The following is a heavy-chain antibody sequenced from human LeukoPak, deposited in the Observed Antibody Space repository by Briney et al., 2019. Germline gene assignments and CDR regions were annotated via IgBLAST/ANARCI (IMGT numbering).Heavy chain of an antibody. CDR3: ANKLTAVAGYFDC. CDR2: IHHSGSA. CDR1: GGSISSDYW. D-gene: IGHD6-19*01. Sequence: PSETLSLTCAVSGGSISSDYWWSWVRQPPGKGLEWIGEIHHSGSASYNPSLKSRVSISVDKSKNQFSLRVSSVTAADTAVYYCANKLTAVAGYFDCWGQGTLVSVSS. V-gene: IGHV4-4*02. J-gene: IGHJ4*02.